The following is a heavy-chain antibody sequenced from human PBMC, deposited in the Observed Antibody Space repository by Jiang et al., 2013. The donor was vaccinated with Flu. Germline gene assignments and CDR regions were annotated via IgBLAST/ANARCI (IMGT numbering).Heavy chain of an antibody. Sequence: GSGLVKPSETLSLTCTVSGGSISSSTYYWGWIRQPPGKGLEWIGSIDYGGNIFYNPSLRSRVTISVGSSKNQFSLKLSSMTAADTAVYYCASGYDGSAYPLGHYWGQGTLVTVSS. CDR3: ASGYDGSAYPLGHY. CDR1: GGSISSSTYY. J-gene: IGHJ4*02. V-gene: IGHV4-39*01. D-gene: IGHD3-22*01. CDR2: IDYGGNI.